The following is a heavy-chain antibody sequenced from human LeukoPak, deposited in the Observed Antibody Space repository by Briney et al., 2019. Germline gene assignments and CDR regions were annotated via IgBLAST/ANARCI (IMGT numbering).Heavy chain of an antibody. D-gene: IGHD1-26*01. CDR3: ARNRVGATHRGAFDI. V-gene: IGHV1-2*02. CDR1: GYTFTGYY. Sequence: GASVKVSCKASGYTFTGYYMHWVRQAPGQGLEWMGWINPNSGGTNYAQKLQGSVTMTRDTSISTAHMELSRRRSDDTAVYYCARNRVGATHRGAFDIWGQGTMVTVSS. CDR2: INPNSGGT. J-gene: IGHJ3*02.